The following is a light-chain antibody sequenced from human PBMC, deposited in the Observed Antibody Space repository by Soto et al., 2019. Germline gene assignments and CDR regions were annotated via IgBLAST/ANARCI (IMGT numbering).Light chain of an antibody. CDR3: RSYRSSSTPTRV. CDR2: DVT. J-gene: IGLJ3*02. Sequence: QSALTQPASVSGSPGQSITISCTGTSSDVSGYISVSWYQQHPGKAPKLMIYDVTDRPSGVPYRFSGSRSGHTASLTISGLQAEYEADYYCRSYRSSSTPTRVFGGGTKLTVL. V-gene: IGLV2-14*03. CDR1: SSDVSGYIS.